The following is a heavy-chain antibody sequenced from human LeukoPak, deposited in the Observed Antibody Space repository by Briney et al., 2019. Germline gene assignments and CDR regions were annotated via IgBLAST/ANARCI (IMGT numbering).Heavy chain of an antibody. CDR3: ARVQSLRVVRCFDP. V-gene: IGHV1-18*01. CDR1: GYTFTSYG. Sequence: ASVKVSCKASGYTFTSYGINWVRQAPGQGLEWMGWISAYNGNTNYAQKLQGRVTMTRATSISTAYMDLSRLTSDDTAVYYCARVQSLRVVRCFDPWGQGTLVTVSS. CDR2: ISAYNGNT. J-gene: IGHJ5*02. D-gene: IGHD4-17*01.